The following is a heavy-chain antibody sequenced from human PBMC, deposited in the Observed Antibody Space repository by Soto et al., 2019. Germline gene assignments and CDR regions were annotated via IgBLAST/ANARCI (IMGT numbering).Heavy chain of an antibody. CDR1: VFTFSSYA. D-gene: IGHD2-15*01. CDR3: AKRRGAGGHFDY. J-gene: IGHJ4*02. V-gene: IGHV3-23*01. CDR2: VSIGGST. Sequence: LRLSCAATVFTFSSYAMGWVRQGPGKGLEWVAVVSIGGSTHYADSVRGRFTISRDNSKNTLSLQMNSLTAEDTAVYFCAKRRGAGGHFDYWGQGALVTVSS.